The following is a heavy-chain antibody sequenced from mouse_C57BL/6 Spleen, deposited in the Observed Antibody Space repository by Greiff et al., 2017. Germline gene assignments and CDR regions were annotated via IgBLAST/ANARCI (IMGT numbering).Heavy chain of an antibody. CDR2: IDPSDSYT. J-gene: IGHJ4*01. CDR1: GYTFTSYW. CDR3: AREGRYYTDYYAMDY. V-gene: IGHV1-50*01. D-gene: IGHD2-12*01. Sequence: QVQLQQSGAELVKPGASVKLSCKASGYTFTSYWMQWVKQRPGQGLEWIGEIDPSDSYTNYNQKFKGKATLTVDTSSSTAYMQLSSLTSEDSAVYYYAREGRYYTDYYAMDYWGHGTSVTVSS.